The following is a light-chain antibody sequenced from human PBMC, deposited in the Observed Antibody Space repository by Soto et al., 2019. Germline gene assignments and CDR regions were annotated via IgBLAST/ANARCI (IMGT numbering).Light chain of an antibody. Sequence: DIQMTQSPCTLSASIGDRVTITCRASQSISSWLAWYQQKPGKAPKLLIYKASSLESGVPSRFSGSGSGTEFTLTISSLQPDDFATYYCQQYNSYSCTFGQGTKVDIK. CDR2: KAS. CDR1: QSISSW. CDR3: QQYNSYSCT. V-gene: IGKV1-5*03. J-gene: IGKJ2*02.